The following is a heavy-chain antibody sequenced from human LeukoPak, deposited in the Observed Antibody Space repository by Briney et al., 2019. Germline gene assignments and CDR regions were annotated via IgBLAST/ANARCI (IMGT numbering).Heavy chain of an antibody. CDR2: INTDGSRT. Sequence: SGGSLRLSCAASGFTFSSYWMHWVRQAPGKGLVWVSGINTDGSRTFYADSVKGRFTISRDNAKNTLYLQMNSLRADDTAVYYCNGANAERWGQGTLVTVSS. J-gene: IGHJ1*01. CDR3: NGANAER. CDR1: GFTFSSYW. D-gene: IGHD2-8*01. V-gene: IGHV3-74*01.